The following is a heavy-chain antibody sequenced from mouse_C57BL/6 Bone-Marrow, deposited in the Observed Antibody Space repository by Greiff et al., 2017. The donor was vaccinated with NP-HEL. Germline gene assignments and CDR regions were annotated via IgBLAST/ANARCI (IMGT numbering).Heavy chain of an antibody. D-gene: IGHD2-2*01. CDR2: ISNLAYSI. V-gene: IGHV5-15*01. CDR3: ARHERLRRGFAY. Sequence: EVQGVESGGGLVQPGGSLKLSCAASGFTFSDYGMAWVRQAPRKGPEWVAFISNLAYSIYYADTVTGRFTISRENAKNTLYLEMSSLRSEDTAMYYCARHERLRRGFAYWGQGTLVTVSA. J-gene: IGHJ3*01. CDR1: GFTFSDYG.